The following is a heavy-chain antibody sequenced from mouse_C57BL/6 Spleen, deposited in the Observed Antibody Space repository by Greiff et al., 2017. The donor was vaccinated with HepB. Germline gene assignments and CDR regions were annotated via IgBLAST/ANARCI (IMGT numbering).Heavy chain of an antibody. V-gene: IGHV5-17*01. CDR3: ARRYYDYYWYFDV. D-gene: IGHD2-4*01. CDR1: GFTFSDYG. J-gene: IGHJ1*03. Sequence: EVKLMESGGGLVKPGGSLKLSCAASGFTFSDYGMHWVRQAPEKGLEWVAYISSGSSTIYYADTVKGRFTISRDNAKNTLFLQMTSLRSEDTAMYYCARRYYDYYWYFDVWGTGTTVTVSS. CDR2: ISSGSSTI.